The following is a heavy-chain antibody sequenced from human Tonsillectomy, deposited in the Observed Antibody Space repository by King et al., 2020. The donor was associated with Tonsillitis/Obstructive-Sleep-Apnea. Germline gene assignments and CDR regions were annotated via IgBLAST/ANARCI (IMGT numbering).Heavy chain of an antibody. V-gene: IGHV3-74*02. Sequence: GQLVQSGGGLVQPGGSLRLSCAASGFTFSSYWMHWVRQAPGKGLVWVSRINSDGSSTSYADSVKGRFTISRDNAKNTLYLQMNSLRAEDTAEYYCARGAVGATPWYWFDPWGQGTLVTVSS. CDR1: GFTFSSYW. D-gene: IGHD1-26*01. J-gene: IGHJ5*02. CDR2: INSDGSST. CDR3: ARGAVGATPWYWFDP.